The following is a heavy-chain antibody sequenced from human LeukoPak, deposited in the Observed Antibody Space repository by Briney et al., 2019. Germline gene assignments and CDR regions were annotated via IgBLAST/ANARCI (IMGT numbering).Heavy chain of an antibody. Sequence: GGSLRLSCAASGLTFSSHWMHWVRQAPGKGLVWVSRITNDGSSTTYAASVKGRFTISRDNAKNMLYLKVNSLRAEDTAVYYCATQQRGNPAYWGQGTLVTVSS. CDR1: GLTFSSHW. D-gene: IGHD1-14*01. J-gene: IGHJ4*02. V-gene: IGHV3-74*01. CDR2: ITNDGSST. CDR3: ATQQRGNPAY.